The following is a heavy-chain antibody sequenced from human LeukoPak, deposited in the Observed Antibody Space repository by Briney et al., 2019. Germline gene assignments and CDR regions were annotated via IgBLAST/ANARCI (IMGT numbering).Heavy chain of an antibody. V-gene: IGHV4-34*01. Sequence: PSETLSLTCAVYGGSFSGYYWSWIRQPPGKGLEWIGEINHSGSTNYNPSLKSRVTISVDTSKNQFSLKLSSVTAADTAVYYCARGLYSSSWYRSSLGAFDIWGQGTMVTVSS. CDR3: ARGLYSSSWYRSSLGAFDI. CDR2: INHSGST. CDR1: GGSFSGYY. J-gene: IGHJ3*02. D-gene: IGHD6-13*01.